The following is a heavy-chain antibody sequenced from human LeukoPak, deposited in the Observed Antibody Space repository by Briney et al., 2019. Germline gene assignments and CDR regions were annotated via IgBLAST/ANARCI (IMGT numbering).Heavy chain of an antibody. CDR1: GGTFSSYA. CDR2: IIPLFRTA. CDR3: ARIMEYCSSTSCYYGMDV. Sequence: SVKVPCKASGGTFSSYAISWVRQAPGQGLEWMGGIIPLFRTANYAQNFQGRVTITADESTRTAYMELSSLRSEDTAVYYCARIMEYCSSTSCYYGMDVWGQGTTVTVS. J-gene: IGHJ6*02. V-gene: IGHV1-69*13. D-gene: IGHD2-2*01.